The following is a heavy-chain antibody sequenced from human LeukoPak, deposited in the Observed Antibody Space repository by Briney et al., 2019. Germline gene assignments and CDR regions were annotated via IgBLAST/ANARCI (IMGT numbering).Heavy chain of an antibody. CDR3: ASFQRSGSRFDY. CDR1: GGSISSYY. D-gene: IGHD3-22*01. J-gene: IGHJ4*02. Sequence: PSETLSLTCTVSGGSISSYYWSWIRQPPGKGLEWIGYIYYSGSTNYNPSLKSRVTISVDTSKNQFSLKLSSVTAADTAVYYCASFQRSGSRFDYWGQGTLVTVSS. CDR2: IYYSGST. V-gene: IGHV4-59*01.